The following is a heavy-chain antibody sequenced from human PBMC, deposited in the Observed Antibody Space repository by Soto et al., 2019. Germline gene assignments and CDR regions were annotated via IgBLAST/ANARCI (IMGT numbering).Heavy chain of an antibody. CDR2: ISAYNGNT. J-gene: IGHJ4*02. Sequence: QVQLVQSGAEVKKPGASVKVSCKASGYTFTSYGISWVRQAPGQGLEWMGWISAYNGNTNYVQKFQGRVTMTTDTSTRTAYMELRSPRSDDTAVYYCARTIGYCTGGSCYWDYWGQGALVTVSS. D-gene: IGHD2-15*01. CDR3: ARTIGYCTGGSCYWDY. V-gene: IGHV1-18*01. CDR1: GYTFTSYG.